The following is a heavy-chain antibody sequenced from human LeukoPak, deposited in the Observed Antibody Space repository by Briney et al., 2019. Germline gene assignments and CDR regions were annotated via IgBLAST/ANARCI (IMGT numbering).Heavy chain of an antibody. CDR1: GGSISSYY. Sequence: SETLSLTCTVSGGSISSYYWSWIRQPPGKELEWIAYIYYTGSSNYNPSLKSRVSISVDTSKSQFSLKLSSVTAADTAVYYCARAGLRFLESNFDYWGQGTLVTVSS. D-gene: IGHD3-3*01. V-gene: IGHV4-59*12. CDR2: IYYTGSS. CDR3: ARAGLRFLESNFDY. J-gene: IGHJ4*02.